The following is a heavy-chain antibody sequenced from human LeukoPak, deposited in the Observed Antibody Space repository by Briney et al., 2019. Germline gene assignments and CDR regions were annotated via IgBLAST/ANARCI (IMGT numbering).Heavy chain of an antibody. V-gene: IGHV3-30*18. Sequence: GGSLRLSCAASGFTFSSYGMHWVRQAPGKGLEWVAVISYDGSNKYYADSVRGRFTISRDNSKNTLYLQMNSLRAEDTAVYYCAKSDFDYWGQGTLVTVSS. CDR2: ISYDGSNK. J-gene: IGHJ4*02. CDR3: AKSDFDY. CDR1: GFTFSSYG.